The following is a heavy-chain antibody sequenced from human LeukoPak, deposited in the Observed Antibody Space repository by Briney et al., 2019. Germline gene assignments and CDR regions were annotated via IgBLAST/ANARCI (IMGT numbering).Heavy chain of an antibody. CDR1: GFTFSSYE. V-gene: IGHV3-48*03. CDR3: ARAEYGGNSH. Sequence: GGSLRLSCAASGFTFSSYEMNWVRQAPGKGLEWVSYISSSGSTIYYADSVKGRFTISRDNAKNSLYLQVNSLRAEDTAVYYCARAEYGGNSHWGQGTLVTVSS. J-gene: IGHJ1*01. CDR2: ISSSGSTI. D-gene: IGHD4-23*01.